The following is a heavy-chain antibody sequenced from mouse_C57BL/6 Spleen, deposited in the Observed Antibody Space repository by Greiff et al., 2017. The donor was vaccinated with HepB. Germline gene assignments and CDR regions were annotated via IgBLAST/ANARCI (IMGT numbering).Heavy chain of an antibody. CDR2: IDPETGGT. J-gene: IGHJ3*01. V-gene: IGHV1-15*01. CDR1: GYTFTDYE. Sequence: QVQLQQSGAELVRPGASVTLSCKASGYTFTDYEMHWVKQTPVHGLEWIGAIDPETGGTAYNQKFKGKAILTADKSSSTAYMELRSLTSEDSAVYYCTRNGYDEGGFAYWGQVTLVTVSA. D-gene: IGHD2-2*01. CDR3: TRNGYDEGGFAY.